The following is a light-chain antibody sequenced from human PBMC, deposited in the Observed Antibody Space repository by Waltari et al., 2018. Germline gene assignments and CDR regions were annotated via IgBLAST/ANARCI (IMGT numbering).Light chain of an antibody. V-gene: IGKV1D-12*01. CDR3: QQATGFPPFT. CDR1: QYISSR. CDR2: GAS. Sequence: DIQMTQSPSSVSASVGDRVTITCRASQYISSRLAWFQQKPGTAPKLLIYGASNLQSGVPSRFSGSVSGTDFTLTINSLQPEDFATYYCQQATGFPPFTFGPGTKVDIK. J-gene: IGKJ3*01.